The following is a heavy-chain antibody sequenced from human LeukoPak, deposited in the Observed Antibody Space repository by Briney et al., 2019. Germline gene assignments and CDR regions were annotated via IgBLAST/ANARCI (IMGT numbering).Heavy chain of an antibody. CDR3: ARERYGDRYYYGMDV. D-gene: IGHD4-17*01. CDR2: INPNSGGT. J-gene: IGHJ6*04. V-gene: IGHV1-2*04. CDR1: GYTFTGHY. Sequence: ASVKVSCKASGYTFTGHYMHWVRQAPGQGLEWMGWINPNSGGTNYAQKFQGWVTMTRDTSISTAYMELSRLRSDDTAVYYCARERYGDRYYYGMDVWGRGTTVTVSS.